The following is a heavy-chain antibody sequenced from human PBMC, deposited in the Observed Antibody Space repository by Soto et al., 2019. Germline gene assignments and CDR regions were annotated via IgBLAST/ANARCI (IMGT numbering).Heavy chain of an antibody. CDR1: GYTFTSYG. V-gene: IGHV1-18*01. Sequence: QVQLVQSGAEVKKPGASVKVSCKASGYTFTSYGISWVRQAPGQGLEWMGWISAYNGNTNYAQKLQGRVTMTTDTSTSTAYMELRSLRSDDTAVYYCARRVLGYCSSTSCYRDDAFDNWGQGTMVTVSS. CDR3: ARRVLGYCSSTSCYRDDAFDN. D-gene: IGHD2-2*01. CDR2: ISAYNGNT. J-gene: IGHJ3*02.